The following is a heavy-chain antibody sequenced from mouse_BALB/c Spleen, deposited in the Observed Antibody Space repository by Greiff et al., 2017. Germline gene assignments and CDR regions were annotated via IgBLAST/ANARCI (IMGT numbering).Heavy chain of an antibody. J-gene: IGHJ4*01. V-gene: IGHV3-8*02. CDR1: GDSITSGY. CDR2: ISYSGST. CDR3: ASAVVAKDYAMDY. Sequence: EVMLVESGPSLVKPSQTLSLTCSVTGDSITSGYWNWIRKFPGNKLEYMGYISYSGSTYYNPSLKSRISITRDTSKNQYYLQLNSVTTEDTATYYCASAVVAKDYAMDYWGQGTSVTVSS. D-gene: IGHD1-1*01.